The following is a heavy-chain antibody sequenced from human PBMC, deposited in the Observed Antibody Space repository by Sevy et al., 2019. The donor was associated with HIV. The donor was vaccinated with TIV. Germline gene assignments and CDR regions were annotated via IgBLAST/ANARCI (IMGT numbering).Heavy chain of an antibody. Sequence: GGSLRLSCAASGFTFSSYGMHWVRQAPGKGLEWVAVISYDGSNKYYADSVKGRFTISRDNSKKTLYLQMNSLRAEDTSVYYCAKDLYYYGSGSYYNSYYYYGMDVWGQGTTVTVSS. CDR3: AKDLYYYGSGSYYNSYYYYGMDV. V-gene: IGHV3-30*18. CDR1: GFTFSSYG. CDR2: ISYDGSNK. J-gene: IGHJ6*02. D-gene: IGHD3-10*01.